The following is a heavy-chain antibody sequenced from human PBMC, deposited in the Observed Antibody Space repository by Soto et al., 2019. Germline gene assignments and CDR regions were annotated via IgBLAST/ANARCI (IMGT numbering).Heavy chain of an antibody. CDR3: AKGVDTARGDYYYYGMDV. CDR1: GFNFSSYA. J-gene: IGHJ6*02. Sequence: PGGSLRLSCAASGFNFSSYAMSLVRPAPGKGLEWVSAISGSGGSTYYADSVKGRFTISRDNSKNTLYLQMNSLRAEDTAVYYCAKGVDTARGDYYYYGMDVWGQGTTVTVS. CDR2: ISGSGGST. D-gene: IGHD5-18*01. V-gene: IGHV3-23*01.